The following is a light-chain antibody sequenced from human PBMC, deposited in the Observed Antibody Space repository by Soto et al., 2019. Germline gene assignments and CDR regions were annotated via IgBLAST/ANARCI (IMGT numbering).Light chain of an antibody. V-gene: IGKV1-27*01. CDR2: AAS. CDR1: QGISNY. CDR3: QKYNSAPPWT. J-gene: IGKJ1*01. Sequence: DIQMTQSPSSLSASVGDRVTITCRASQGISNYLAWYQQKPGKVPKLLIYAASTLQSGVPSRFSGSGSGTDFTLTISSLQPEDVATCYCQKYNSAPPWTFGQGTKVDI.